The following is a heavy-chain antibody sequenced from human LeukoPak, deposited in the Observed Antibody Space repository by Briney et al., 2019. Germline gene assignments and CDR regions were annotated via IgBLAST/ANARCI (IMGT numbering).Heavy chain of an antibody. V-gene: IGHV3-64D*06. CDR3: VKPVAATLFNGMDV. D-gene: IGHD2-15*01. CDR1: GFTFSSYA. J-gene: IGHJ6*02. Sequence: GGSLRLSCSASGFTFSSYAMHWVRQAPGEGLEHVSAISSNGGTTYYADSVKGRFTISRDNSKNTLYLQMSSLRAEDTAVYYCVKPVAATLFNGMDVWGLGTTVTVSS. CDR2: ISSNGGTT.